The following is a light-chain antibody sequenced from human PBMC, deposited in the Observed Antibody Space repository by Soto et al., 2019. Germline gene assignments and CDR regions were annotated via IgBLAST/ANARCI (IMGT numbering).Light chain of an antibody. CDR1: SSDVGGYNY. V-gene: IGLV2-14*01. CDR2: EVS. J-gene: IGLJ3*02. Sequence: QSALTQPASVAGSPGQSITISCTGTSSDVGGYNYVSWYQQHPGKAPKLMIYEVSNRPSGVSNRFSGSKSGNTASLTISGLPAEDEADYYCQSYDSSLTGSGVFGGGTKVTVL. CDR3: QSYDSSLTGSGV.